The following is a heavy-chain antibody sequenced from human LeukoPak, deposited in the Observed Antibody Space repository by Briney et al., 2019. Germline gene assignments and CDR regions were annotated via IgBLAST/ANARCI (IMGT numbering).Heavy chain of an antibody. J-gene: IGHJ4*02. V-gene: IGHV4-4*02. CDR1: GGSISSDNW. Sequence: SETLSLTCAVSGGSISSDNWWTWVRQPPGKGLEWIGEIYHSGSTNDNPSLKSRLTISVDTSKNQFSLKLSSVTAADTAVYYCARLPGAAILGGYYFDYWGQGTLVTVSS. CDR2: IYHSGST. D-gene: IGHD5-24*01. CDR3: ARLPGAAILGGYYFDY.